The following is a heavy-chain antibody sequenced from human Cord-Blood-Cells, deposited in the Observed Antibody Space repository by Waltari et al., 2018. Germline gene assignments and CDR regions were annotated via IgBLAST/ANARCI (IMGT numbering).Heavy chain of an antibody. V-gene: IGHV4-30-2*01. CDR2: IYHSGST. J-gene: IGHJ6*02. D-gene: IGHD5-12*01. CDR3: ARSIYDYNYYYGMDV. CDR1: GGSISSGGYS. Sequence: QLQLQESGSGLVKPSQTLSLTCAVSGGSISSGGYSRSWLRQPPGKGLEWIGYIYHSGSTYYNPSLKSRVTISVDRSKNQFSLKLSSVTAADTAVYYCARSIYDYNYYYGMDVWGQGTTVTVSS.